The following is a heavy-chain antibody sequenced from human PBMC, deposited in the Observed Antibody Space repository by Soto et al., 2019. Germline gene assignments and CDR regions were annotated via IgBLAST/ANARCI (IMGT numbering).Heavy chain of an antibody. V-gene: IGHV1-2*02. J-gene: IGHJ4*02. CDR2: INPNSGGT. D-gene: IGHD6-19*01. Sequence: QVQLVQSGAEVKKPGASVKVSCKASGYTFTDYYIYWVRQAPGQGLEWMGWINPNSGGTDYAQKFQGRVTMTTDTSINTAYMDLSRLISDDTAVYYCARDNGYSSSDFDYWGQGSLVTVSS. CDR1: GYTFTDYY. CDR3: ARDNGYSSSDFDY.